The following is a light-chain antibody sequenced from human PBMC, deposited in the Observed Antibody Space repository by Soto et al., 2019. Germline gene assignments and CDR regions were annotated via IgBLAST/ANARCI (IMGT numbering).Light chain of an antibody. CDR1: SSDVGAYDF. V-gene: IGLV2-14*03. CDR2: EVS. Sequence: QSVLTQPASVSGSPGQSIAISCTGTSSDVGAYDFVSWYQQHPDKAPKLLIYEVSNRPSGVSDRFSGSKSVNTATLTISGLKAEDEADYYCSSHTTSNTRVFGTGTEVTVL. J-gene: IGLJ1*01. CDR3: SSHTTSNTRV.